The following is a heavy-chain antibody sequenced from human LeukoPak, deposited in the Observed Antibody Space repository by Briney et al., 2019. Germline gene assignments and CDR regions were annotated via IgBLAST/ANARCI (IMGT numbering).Heavy chain of an antibody. V-gene: IGHV3-74*01. CDR2: IDSDGSST. Sequence: GGSLRLSCAASGFTFSGYWMHWVRQAPGKGLVWVSHIDSDGSSTNYADSVKGRFTISRDNAKNTLYLQMNSLRAEDMAVYYCARALRLAVNLDYWGQGTLVTVSS. J-gene: IGHJ4*02. CDR1: GFTFSGYW. CDR3: ARALRLAVNLDY. D-gene: IGHD6-19*01.